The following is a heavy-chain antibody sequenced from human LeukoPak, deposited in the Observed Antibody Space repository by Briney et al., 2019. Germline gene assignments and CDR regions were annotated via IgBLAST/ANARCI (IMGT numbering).Heavy chain of an antibody. CDR3: ASSPAYSSGWYAIDN. J-gene: IGHJ4*02. CDR1: GFTFSNYD. D-gene: IGHD6-13*01. Sequence: PGGSLRLSCAASGFTFSNYDMHWVRQAAGKGLEWVSGIGTAGDTYYPASVKGRFTISRENAKNSLYLQMNSLSAGDTAVYYCASSPAYSSGWYAIDNWGQGTLVTVSS. CDR2: IGTAGDT. V-gene: IGHV3-13*01.